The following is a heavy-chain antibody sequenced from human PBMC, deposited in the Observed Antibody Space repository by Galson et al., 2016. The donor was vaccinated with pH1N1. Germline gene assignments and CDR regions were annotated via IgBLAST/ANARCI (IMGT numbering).Heavy chain of an antibody. CDR2: ISLSGAPP. CDR1: GFTFDRYV. CDR3: VRAGQQMTHVHFDH. Sequence: SLRLSCAVSGFTFDRYVMGWVRQAPGKGLEWVSDISLSGAPPYYADSVKGRFNISRDNSKNTVYLQMNSLRADDTAVYYCVRAGQQMTHVHFDHWGQGTLVTVSS. J-gene: IGHJ4*02. V-gene: IGHV3-23*01. D-gene: IGHD6-13*01.